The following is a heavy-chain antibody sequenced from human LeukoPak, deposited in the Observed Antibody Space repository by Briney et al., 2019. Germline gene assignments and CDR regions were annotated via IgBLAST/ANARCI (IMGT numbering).Heavy chain of an antibody. J-gene: IGHJ6*03. CDR3: AREKYYDFWSGYFYYYYYMDV. Sequence: TSETLSLTCAVYGGSFSGYYWSWIRQPPGKGLVWIGEINHSGSTNYNPSLKSRVTISVDTSKNQFSLKLSSVTAADTAVYYCAREKYYDFWSGYFYYYYYMDVWGKGTTVTVSS. CDR2: INHSGST. D-gene: IGHD3-3*01. V-gene: IGHV4-34*01. CDR1: GGSFSGYY.